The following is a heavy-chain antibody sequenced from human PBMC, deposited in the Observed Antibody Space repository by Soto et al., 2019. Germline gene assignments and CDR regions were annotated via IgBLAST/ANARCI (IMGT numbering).Heavy chain of an antibody. V-gene: IGHV3-11*01. D-gene: IGHD6-13*01. J-gene: IGHJ6*03. Sequence: GGSLRLSCAASGFTFSDYYMSWIRQAPGKGLEWVSYISSSGSTIYYADSVKGRFTISRDNAKNSLYLQMNSLRAEDTAVYYCARDLARIAAAAPYYYMDVWGKGTTVTVSS. CDR1: GFTFSDYY. CDR3: ARDLARIAAAAPYYYMDV. CDR2: ISSSGSTI.